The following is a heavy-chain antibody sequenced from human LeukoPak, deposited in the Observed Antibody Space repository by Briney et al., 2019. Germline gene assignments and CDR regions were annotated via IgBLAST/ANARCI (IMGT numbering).Heavy chain of an antibody. CDR1: GGSISSYY. CDR3: ARGGSAHRFGKLLSAEYFQH. CDR2: IYYSGST. D-gene: IGHD3-10*01. V-gene: IGHV4-59*01. Sequence: SETLSLTCTVSGGSISSYYWSWIRQPPGKGLEWIGYIYYSGSTNYNPSLKSQVTISVDTSKNQFSLKLSSVTAADTAVYYCARGGSAHRFGKLLSAEYFQHWGQGTLVTVSS. J-gene: IGHJ1*01.